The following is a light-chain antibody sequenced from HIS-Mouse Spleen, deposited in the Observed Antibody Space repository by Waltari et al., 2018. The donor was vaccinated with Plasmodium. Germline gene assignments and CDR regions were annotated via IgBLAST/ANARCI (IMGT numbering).Light chain of an antibody. CDR1: ALPKTY. V-gene: IGLV3-10*01. CDR3: YSTDSSGNHRV. CDR2: EDS. J-gene: IGLJ3*02. Sequence: SYDLTHPPSVSVSPGQTARTTCSGHALPKTYAYWYQQKSGQAPVLVIYEDSKRPSGIPERFSGSSSGTMATLTISGAQVEDEADYYCYSTDSSGNHRVFGGGTKLTVL.